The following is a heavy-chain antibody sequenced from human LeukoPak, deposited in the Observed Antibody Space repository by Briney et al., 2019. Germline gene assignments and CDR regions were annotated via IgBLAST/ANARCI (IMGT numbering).Heavy chain of an antibody. CDR2: ISSGSGYI. V-gene: IGHV3-21*01. CDR1: GFTFSSYS. Sequence: GGSLRLSCAASGFTFSSYSMNWVRQAPGKGLEWVSSISSGSGYIHYADSVKGRFTISRDNAKKSLYLQMNSLRAEDTAVYYCARDGSGYDYWGQGTLVTVSS. D-gene: IGHD6-19*01. CDR3: ARDGSGYDY. J-gene: IGHJ4*02.